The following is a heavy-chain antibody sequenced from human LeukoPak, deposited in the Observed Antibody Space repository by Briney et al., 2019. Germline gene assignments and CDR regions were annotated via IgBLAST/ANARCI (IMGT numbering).Heavy chain of an antibody. CDR2: ISYDGSNK. J-gene: IGHJ4*02. CDR1: GFTFSSYG. V-gene: IGHV3-30*18. CDR3: AKATNYYGDYSFDY. Sequence: PGGTLRLSCAASGFTFSSYGMHWVRQAPGKGLEWVAVISYDGSNKYYEDSVKGRFTTSRDNSKNTLYLQMNSLRAEDTAVYYCAKATNYYGDYSFDYWGQGTLVTVSS. D-gene: IGHD4-17*01.